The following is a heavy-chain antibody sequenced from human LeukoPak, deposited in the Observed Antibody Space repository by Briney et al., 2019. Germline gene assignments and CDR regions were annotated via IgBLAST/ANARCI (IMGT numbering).Heavy chain of an antibody. V-gene: IGHV3-30-3*01. CDR3: ARGVGVAATEYYYGLGSRFDP. CDR1: GFTFSSYA. D-gene: IGHD3-10*01. Sequence: PGRSLRLSCAASGFTFSSYAMHWVRQAPGKGLEWVAVISYDGSNKYYADSVKGRFTISRDNSKNTLYLQMNSLRAEDTAVYYCARGVGVAATEYYYGLGSRFDPWGQGTLVTVSS. CDR2: ISYDGSNK. J-gene: IGHJ5*02.